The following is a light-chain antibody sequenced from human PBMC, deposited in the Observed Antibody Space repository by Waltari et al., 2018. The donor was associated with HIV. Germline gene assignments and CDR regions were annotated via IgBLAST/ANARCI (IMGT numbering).Light chain of an antibody. J-gene: IGLJ3*02. Sequence: SSVLTQPPSVSVAPGTTARLTCGGTNIERHSVHLYQQKPAQAPARVIYYDSDRPTGIPQRFSGSNSGDTATLTISRVGDGDEADYYCQVWDSSSDHVLFGGGTKLTVL. CDR3: QVWDSSSDHVL. CDR1: NIERHS. CDR2: YDS. V-gene: IGLV3-21*04.